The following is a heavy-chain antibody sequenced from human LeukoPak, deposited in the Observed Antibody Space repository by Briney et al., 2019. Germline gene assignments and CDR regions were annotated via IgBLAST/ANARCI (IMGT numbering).Heavy chain of an antibody. CDR2: IYYSGST. CDR3: ARGATGYSSSWYEDWFDP. V-gene: IGHV4-30-4*02. CDR1: GDSISTGDYY. D-gene: IGHD6-13*01. J-gene: IGHJ5*02. Sequence: SETLSLTCSVSGDSISTGDYYWSWIRQPPGKGLEWIGYIYYSGSTYYNPSLKSRVTISVDTSKNQSSLKLGSVTAADTAVYYCARGATGYSSSWYEDWFDPWGQGTLVTVSS.